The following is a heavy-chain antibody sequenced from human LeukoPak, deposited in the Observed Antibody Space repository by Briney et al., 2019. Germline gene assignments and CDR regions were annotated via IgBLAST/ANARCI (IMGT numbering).Heavy chain of an antibody. CDR1: GFTFSSYD. V-gene: IGHV3-30-3*01. J-gene: IGHJ3*02. CDR2: ISYDGNKK. D-gene: IGHD3-3*01. CDR3: ASPIFGVVIFPSHPDAFDI. Sequence: GGSLRLSCAASGFTFSSYDMHWVRQAPGKGLEWVAVISYDGNKKYYGDSVKGRFTISRDNSKSTLYLEMNSLRAEDTAVYYCASPIFGVVIFPSHPDAFDIWGQGTMVTVSS.